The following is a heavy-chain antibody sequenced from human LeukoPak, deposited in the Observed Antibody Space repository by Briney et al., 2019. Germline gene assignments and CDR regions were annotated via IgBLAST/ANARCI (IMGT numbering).Heavy chain of an antibody. CDR1: GFTFSSYV. CDR2: IRYDGSNK. CDR3: AKEGGSQNYYYYYMDV. Sequence: GGSLTLSCSASGFTFSSYVMHWLPQAPGKGLKGVAFIRYDGSNKYYADSVRGRFTISRDNSKTTLYLQMNSLRAEDTAVYYCAKEGGSQNYYYYYMDVWGKGTTVTVSS. J-gene: IGHJ6*03. D-gene: IGHD1-26*01. V-gene: IGHV3-30*02.